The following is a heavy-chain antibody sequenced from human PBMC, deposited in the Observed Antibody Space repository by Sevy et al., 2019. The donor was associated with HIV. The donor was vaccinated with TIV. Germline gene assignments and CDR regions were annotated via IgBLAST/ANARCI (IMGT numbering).Heavy chain of an antibody. CDR3: AAVDTAMVTTAFDI. D-gene: IGHD5-18*01. V-gene: IGHV4-31*03. CDR1: GGSISSGGYY. J-gene: IGHJ3*02. Sequence: SETLSLTCTVSGGSISSGGYYWSWIRQHPGKGLEWIGYIYYSGRTYYNPSLKSRVTISVDTSKNQFSLKLSSVTAADTAVYYCAAVDTAMVTTAFDIWGQGKMVTVSS. CDR2: IYYSGRT.